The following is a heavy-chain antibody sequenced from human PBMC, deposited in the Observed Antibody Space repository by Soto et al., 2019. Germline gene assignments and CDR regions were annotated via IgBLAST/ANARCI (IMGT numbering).Heavy chain of an antibody. J-gene: IGHJ4*02. V-gene: IGHV3-30*18. CDR1: GFTFSTNG. Sequence: QVQLVESGGGVVQPGRSLRLSCAASGFTFSTNGIHWVRQAPGNGLEWVAVISYDGSNKYYADSVKCRLTISRDNSKHTLYLQMNSLRAEDTAVYYCAKDRVESGLGEIDYWGQGTMVTVSS. CDR2: ISYDGSNK. D-gene: IGHD3-16*01. CDR3: AKDRVESGLGEIDY.